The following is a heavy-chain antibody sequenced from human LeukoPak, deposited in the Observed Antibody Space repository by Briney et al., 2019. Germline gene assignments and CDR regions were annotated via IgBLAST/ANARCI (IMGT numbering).Heavy chain of an antibody. J-gene: IGHJ4*02. CDR3: ARDMVRGVLMLDY. V-gene: IGHV4-39*02. CDR1: GGSISSSSYY. CDR2: IYYSGIT. Sequence: PSETLSLTCTVSGGSISSSSYYWGWIRQPPGKGLEWIGSIYYSGITYYNPSLKSRVTISVDTSKNQFSLKLSSVTAADTAVYYCARDMVRGVLMLDYWGQGTLVTVSS. D-gene: IGHD3-10*01.